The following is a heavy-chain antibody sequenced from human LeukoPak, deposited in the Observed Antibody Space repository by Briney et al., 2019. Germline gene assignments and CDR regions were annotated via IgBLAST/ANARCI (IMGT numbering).Heavy chain of an antibody. CDR3: ARDLSVYYDSSGYYSAAFDI. D-gene: IGHD3-22*01. CDR1: GGSISGYY. V-gene: IGHV4-4*07. CDR2: IYTSGST. Sequence: SETLSLTCTVSGGSISGYYWSWIRQPAGKGLEWIGRIYTSGSTNYNPSLKSRVTMSVDTSKNQFSLKLSSVTAADTAVYYCARDLSVYYDSSGYYSAAFDIWGQGTMVTVSS. J-gene: IGHJ3*02.